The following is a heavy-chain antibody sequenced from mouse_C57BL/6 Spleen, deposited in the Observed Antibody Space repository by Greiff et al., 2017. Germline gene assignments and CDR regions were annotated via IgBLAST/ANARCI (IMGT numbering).Heavy chain of an antibody. V-gene: IGHV1-61*01. CDR3: ARATMVSFDY. J-gene: IGHJ2*01. D-gene: IGHD2-2*01. CDR1: GYTFTSYW. CDR2: IYPSDSET. Sequence: QVQLQQPGAELVRPGSSVKLSCKASGYTFTSYWMDWVKQRPGQGLEWIGNIYPSDSETHYNQKFKDKATLTVDKSSSTAYMQLSSLTSEDSAVYCCARATMVSFDYWGQGTTLTVSS.